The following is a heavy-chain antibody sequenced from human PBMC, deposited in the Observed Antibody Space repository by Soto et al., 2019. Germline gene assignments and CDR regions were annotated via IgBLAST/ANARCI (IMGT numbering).Heavy chain of an antibody. CDR1: GDTFNFYS. D-gene: IGHD3-10*01. CDR3: ASSYGSGYRAFDY. Sequence: QVQLVQSGAEVKRPGSSVKVSCKASGDTFNFYSINWVRQAPGLGLEWMGRVNPIVSMSNYAQKFQGRVTMTAVKSTITAYMELRRLRSEVTAIYYCASSYGSGYRAFDYWGQGALVTVSS. V-gene: IGHV1-69*02. J-gene: IGHJ4*02. CDR2: VNPIVSMS.